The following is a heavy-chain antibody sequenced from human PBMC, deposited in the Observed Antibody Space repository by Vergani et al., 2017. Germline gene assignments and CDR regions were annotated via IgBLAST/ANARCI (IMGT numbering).Heavy chain of an antibody. D-gene: IGHD6-6*01. J-gene: IGHJ5*02. CDR2: IYYSGST. CDR1: GGSISSSSYY. CDR3: ARSGRIAARPDFHQNWFDP. V-gene: IGHV4-39*07. Sequence: QLQLQESGPGLVKPSETLSLTCTVSGGSISSSSYYWGWIRQPPGKGLEWIGSIYYSGSTYYNPSLKSRVTISVDTSKNQFSLKLSSVTAADTAVYYCARSGRIAARPDFHQNWFDPWGQGTLVTVSS.